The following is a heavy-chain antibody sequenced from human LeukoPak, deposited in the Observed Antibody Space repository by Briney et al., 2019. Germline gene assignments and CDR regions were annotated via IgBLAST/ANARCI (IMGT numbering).Heavy chain of an antibody. J-gene: IGHJ4*01. V-gene: IGHV3-23*01. CDR2: ISGSGGST. CDR1: GFTFSSYA. D-gene: IGHD1-26*01. CDR3: ARWELGLDY. Sequence: GGSLRLSCAASGFTFSSYAMSWVRQAPGKGLEWVSAISGSGGSTYYADSVKGRFTISRDNAKNSLYLQMNSLRAEDTAIYYCARWELGLDYWGQEPWSPSPQ.